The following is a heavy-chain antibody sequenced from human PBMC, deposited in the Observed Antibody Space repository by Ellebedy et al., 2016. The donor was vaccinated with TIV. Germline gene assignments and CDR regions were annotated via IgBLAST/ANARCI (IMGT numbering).Heavy chain of an antibody. CDR3: ARVELGIGRDAFDI. J-gene: IGHJ3*02. V-gene: IGHV1-46*01. CDR2: ISPSGGSP. CDR1: GYTFTRYY. Sequence: ASVKVSCKASGYTFTRYYIHWVRQAPGQGLEWMAIISPSGGSPTYAQKFQGRITMTRDTSTSTIYMEVSSLRSEDTAVYYCARVELGIGRDAFDIWGQGTMVTVSS. D-gene: IGHD1-7*01.